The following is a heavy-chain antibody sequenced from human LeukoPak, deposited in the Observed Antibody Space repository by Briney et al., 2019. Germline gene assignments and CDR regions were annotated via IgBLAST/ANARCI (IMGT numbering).Heavy chain of an antibody. CDR2: TRYDGSNK. J-gene: IGHJ4*02. CDR3: AKDPQKWESYFDY. D-gene: IGHD1-26*01. V-gene: IGHV3-30*02. CDR1: GFTFSSYG. Sequence: GGSLRLSCAASGFTFSSYGMHWVRQAPGKGLEWVAFTRYDGSNKYYADSMKGRFTISRDNSKNMLYLQMNSLRAEDTAVYYCAKDPQKWESYFDYWGQGTLVTVSS.